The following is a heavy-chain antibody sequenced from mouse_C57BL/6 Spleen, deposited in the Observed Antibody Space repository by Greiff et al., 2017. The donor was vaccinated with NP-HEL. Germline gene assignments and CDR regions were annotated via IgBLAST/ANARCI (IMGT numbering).Heavy chain of an antibody. CDR2: ISYDGSN. CDR1: GYSITSGYY. D-gene: IGHD4-1*01. V-gene: IGHV3-6*01. J-gene: IGHJ3*01. Sequence: DVHLVESGPGLVKPSQSLSLTCSVTGYSITSGYYWNWIRQFPGNKLEWMGYISYDGSNNYNPSLKNRISITRDTSKNQFFLKLNSVTTEDTATYYCAREEDTGGFAYWGQGTLVTVSA. CDR3: AREEDTGGFAY.